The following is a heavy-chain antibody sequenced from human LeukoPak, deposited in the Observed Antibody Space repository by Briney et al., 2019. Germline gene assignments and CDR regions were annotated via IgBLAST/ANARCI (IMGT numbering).Heavy chain of an antibody. CDR3: AREGEGYSSSWLRGYFDY. CDR1: GFTFDDYS. CDR2: INWNGGST. D-gene: IGHD6-13*01. Sequence: GGSLRLSCAASGFTFDDYSMSWVRQAPGKGLEWVSGINWNGGSTGYADSVKGRFTISRDNAKNSLYLQMNSLRAEDTALYYCAREGEGYSSSWLRGYFDYWGQGTLVTVSS. V-gene: IGHV3-20*04. J-gene: IGHJ4*02.